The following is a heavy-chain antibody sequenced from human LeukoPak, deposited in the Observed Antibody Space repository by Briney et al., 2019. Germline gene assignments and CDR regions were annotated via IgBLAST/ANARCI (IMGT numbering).Heavy chain of an antibody. J-gene: IGHJ4*02. D-gene: IGHD3-22*01. CDR3: AKDFGYYYDSSGYYNGVY. CDR1: GFTFSSYA. CDR2: ISGSGGST. V-gene: IGHV3-23*01. Sequence: GRSLRLSCAASGFTFSSYAMSWVRQAPGKGLEWVSAISGSGGSTYYADSVKGRFTISRDNSKNTLYLQMNSLRAEDTAVYYCAKDFGYYYDSSGYYNGVYWGQGTLVTVSS.